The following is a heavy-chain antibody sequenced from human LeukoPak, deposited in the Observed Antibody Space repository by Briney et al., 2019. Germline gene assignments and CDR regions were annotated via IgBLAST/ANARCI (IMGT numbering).Heavy chain of an antibody. V-gene: IGHV3-30*04. CDR1: GFTFSGSA. CDR2: ISYDGSNK. Sequence: GVPLRLSCAASGFTFSGSAMHWVRQAPGKGLEWVAVISYDGSNKYYADSVKGRFTISRDNSKNTLYLQMNSLRAEDTAVYYCARTLSSSSWYPYYYYGMDVWGQGTTVTVSS. J-gene: IGHJ6*02. CDR3: ARTLSSSSWYPYYYYGMDV. D-gene: IGHD6-13*01.